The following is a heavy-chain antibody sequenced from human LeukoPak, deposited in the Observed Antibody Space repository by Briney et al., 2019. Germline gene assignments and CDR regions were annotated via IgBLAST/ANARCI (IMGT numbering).Heavy chain of an antibody. V-gene: IGHV1-18*01. J-gene: IGHJ4*02. Sequence: ASVKVSCKTSGYSENFYGITWVRQVAGQGLEWMGWISAQHGQTEYAPNSQDRVTMTTDTYTNTAYMELRSLRSDDTAVYYCAGSLGYCTSNVCYPKYWGQGTLVTVSS. CDR1: GYSENFYG. CDR2: ISAQHGQT. D-gene: IGHD2-8*01. CDR3: AGSLGYCTSNVCYPKY.